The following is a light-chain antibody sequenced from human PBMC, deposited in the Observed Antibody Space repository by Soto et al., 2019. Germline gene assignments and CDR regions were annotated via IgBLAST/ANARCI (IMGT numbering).Light chain of an antibody. CDR1: QSVGSS. V-gene: IGKV3-20*01. CDR3: QQYGSSPIT. Sequence: EIVLTQSPATLSLSPGERATLSFRASQSVGSSLAWYQHKTGQAPRLLISGASSRATGIPDRFSGSGSETDFTLTISRLEPEDFALYYCQQYGSSPITFGQGTRLEIK. CDR2: GAS. J-gene: IGKJ5*01.